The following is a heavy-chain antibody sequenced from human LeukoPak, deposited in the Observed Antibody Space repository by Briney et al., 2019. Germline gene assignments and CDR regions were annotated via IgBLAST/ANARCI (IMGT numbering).Heavy chain of an antibody. CDR3: ASAYYDSSGYYHPFDY. CDR2: INPSGGSP. Sequence: ASVKVSCKASGYTFTSYHLHWVRQAPGQGLEWMGIINPSGGSPNYAQKFQGRVTMTRDTSISTAYMELSRLRSDDTAVYYCASAYYDSSGYYHPFDYWGQGTLVTVSS. CDR1: GYTFTSYH. D-gene: IGHD3-22*01. V-gene: IGHV1-46*01. J-gene: IGHJ4*02.